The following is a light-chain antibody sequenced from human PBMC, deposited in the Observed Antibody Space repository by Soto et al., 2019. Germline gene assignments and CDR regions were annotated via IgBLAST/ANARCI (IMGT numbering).Light chain of an antibody. V-gene: IGKV3-20*01. Sequence: EIVLTQSPGTLSLSPGERATLSCMSSQSVSNNYLAWYQQKPGQAPRLLIYGASNRATGIPDRFSGSGSGTDFTLTISRLEPEDFAVYYCQQYGSSALTFGGGTKVDIK. CDR3: QQYGSSALT. CDR1: QSVSNNY. CDR2: GAS. J-gene: IGKJ4*01.